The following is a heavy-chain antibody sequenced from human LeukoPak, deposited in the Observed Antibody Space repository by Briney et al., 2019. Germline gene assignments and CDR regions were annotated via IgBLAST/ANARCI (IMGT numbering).Heavy chain of an antibody. CDR3: ARSGRQLGLYDY. CDR2: IYHSGST. D-gene: IGHD7-27*01. V-gene: IGHV4-38-2*02. Sequence: SETLSLTCTVSGYSISSGYYWGWIRQPPGKGLEWIGSIYHSGSTYYNPSLKSRVTISVDTSKNQFSLKLSSVTAADTAVYYCARSGRQLGLYDYWGQGTLVTVSS. J-gene: IGHJ4*02. CDR1: GYSISSGYY.